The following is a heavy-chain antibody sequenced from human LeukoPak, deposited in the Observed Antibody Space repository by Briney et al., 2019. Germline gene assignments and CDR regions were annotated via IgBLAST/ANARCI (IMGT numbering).Heavy chain of an antibody. Sequence: PGRSLRLSCAASGYTFSSYAMHRVRQAPGKGLEWVAVISYDGSNKYYADSVKGRFTISRDNSKNTLYLQMNSLRAEDTAVYYCARVSGGRHAYDYWGQGTLVTVSS. V-gene: IGHV3-30-3*01. CDR2: ISYDGSNK. CDR1: GYTFSSYA. J-gene: IGHJ4*02. CDR3: ARVSGGRHAYDY. D-gene: IGHD1-26*01.